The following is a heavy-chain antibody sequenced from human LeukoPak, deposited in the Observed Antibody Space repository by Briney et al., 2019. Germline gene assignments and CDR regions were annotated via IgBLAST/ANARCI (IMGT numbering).Heavy chain of an antibody. J-gene: IGHJ6*02. Sequence: ASVKVSCKASGYTFTSNYIHWVRQAPGQGLEWMGMIYPRDGSTSYAQKFQGRVTMTRNTSIRTAYMELSSLRFEDTAVYYCARTYYYDSADFRILYGMDVWGQGTTVTVSS. CDR2: IYPRDGST. V-gene: IGHV1-46*01. CDR3: ARTYYYDSADFRILYGMDV. D-gene: IGHD3-22*01. CDR1: GYTFTSNY.